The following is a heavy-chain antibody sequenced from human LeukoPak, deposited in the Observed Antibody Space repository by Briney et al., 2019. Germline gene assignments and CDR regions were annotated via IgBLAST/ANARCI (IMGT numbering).Heavy chain of an antibody. CDR1: GGSFSGYY. J-gene: IGHJ4*02. V-gene: IGHV4-34*01. Sequence: PSETLSLTCAVYGGSFSGYYWSWIRQPPGKGLEWIGEINHSGSTNYNPSLKSRVTISVDTSKNQFSLKLSSVTAADTAVYYCAPGPTQWPTPVTDYWGQGTLVTVSS. D-gene: IGHD6-19*01. CDR2: INHSGST. CDR3: APGPTQWPTPVTDY.